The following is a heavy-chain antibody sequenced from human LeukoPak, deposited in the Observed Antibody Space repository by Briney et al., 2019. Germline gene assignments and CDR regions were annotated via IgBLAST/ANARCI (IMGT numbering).Heavy chain of an antibody. Sequence: ASVKVSCKASGYTFTRYGISWVRQAPGLRLEWMGWISAYNGNTNYAQKLQGRVTTTTDTSTSTAYMELRSLRSDDTAVYYCAREGDYVGGGIWGQGTMVTVSS. CDR3: AREGDYVGGGI. D-gene: IGHD3-16*01. V-gene: IGHV1-18*01. CDR1: GYTFTRYG. CDR2: ISAYNGNT. J-gene: IGHJ3*02.